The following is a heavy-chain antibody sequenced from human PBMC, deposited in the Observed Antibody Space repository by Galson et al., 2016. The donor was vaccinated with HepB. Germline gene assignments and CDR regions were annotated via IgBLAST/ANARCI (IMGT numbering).Heavy chain of an antibody. CDR1: GFTFSSYA. J-gene: IGHJ6*02. CDR3: ARTDKSYYYGMDV. V-gene: IGHV3-30*04. CDR2: ISYDGTDK. Sequence: SLRLSCAASGFTFSSYAIHWVRQAPGKGLGWVAVISYDGTDKYYAASVKGRFTISRDNSKNTVYLQMDTLRGEDTAVYYCARTDKSYYYGMDVWGQGTKVTVSS. D-gene: IGHD2-21*02.